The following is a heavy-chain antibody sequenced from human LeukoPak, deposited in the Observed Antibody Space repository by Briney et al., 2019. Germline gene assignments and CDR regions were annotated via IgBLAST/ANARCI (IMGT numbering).Heavy chain of an antibody. Sequence: PGGSLRLSCAASGFTFSSYGMHWVRQAPGKGLEWVAFIRYDGSNKYYADSVKGRFTISRDNSKNTLYLQMNSLRAEDTAVYCCAKEGYSSSLGWVYYYYYYMDVWGKGTTVTVSS. D-gene: IGHD6-13*01. J-gene: IGHJ6*03. CDR3: AKEGYSSSLGWVYYYYYYMDV. V-gene: IGHV3-30*02. CDR2: IRYDGSNK. CDR1: GFTFSSYG.